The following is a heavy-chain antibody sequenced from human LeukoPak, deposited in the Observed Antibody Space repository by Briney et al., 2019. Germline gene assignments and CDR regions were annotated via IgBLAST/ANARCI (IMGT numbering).Heavy chain of an antibody. CDR2: IIAIVGTA. Sequence: SVKVSCKASGGTFISYAISGVRQAPGQGLKGMGGIIAIVGTANYAQKFQDRVTITADESRSTGYMELSSLRSEDTAVYYCARAGYCSSTSCIPDAFDIWGQGTMVTVSS. V-gene: IGHV1-69*13. CDR1: GGTFISYA. D-gene: IGHD2-2*01. CDR3: ARAGYCSSTSCIPDAFDI. J-gene: IGHJ3*02.